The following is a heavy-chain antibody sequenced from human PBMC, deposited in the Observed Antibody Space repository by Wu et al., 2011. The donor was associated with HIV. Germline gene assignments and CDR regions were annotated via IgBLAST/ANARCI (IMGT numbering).Heavy chain of an antibody. CDR1: GFTFTSYY. D-gene: IGHD2-21*01. J-gene: IGHJ5*02. CDR3: AGDLGGDEDT. V-gene: IGHV1-46*01. CDR2: LNPSGGDT. Sequence: QVQLVQSGAEVKKPGASVKVSCKASGFTFTSYYVHWVRQAPGQGLEWMGILNPSGGDTTYAQKFQGRVTISADKSTSTAYIEVRSLRSEDTSVYYCAGDLGGDEDTWGQGTLVTVSS.